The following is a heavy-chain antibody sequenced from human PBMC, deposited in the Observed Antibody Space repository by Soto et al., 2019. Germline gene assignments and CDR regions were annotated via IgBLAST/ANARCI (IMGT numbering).Heavy chain of an antibody. V-gene: IGHV4-59*01. Sequence: SETLSLTCTVSGGSISSYYCSWIRQPPGKGLEWIGYIYYSGSTNYNPSLKSRVTISVDTSKNQFSLKLSSVTAADTAVYYCARGGNGGFWSGYSWFDPWGQGTLVTVSS. CDR2: IYYSGST. CDR1: GGSISSYY. D-gene: IGHD3-3*01. CDR3: ARGGNGGFWSGYSWFDP. J-gene: IGHJ5*02.